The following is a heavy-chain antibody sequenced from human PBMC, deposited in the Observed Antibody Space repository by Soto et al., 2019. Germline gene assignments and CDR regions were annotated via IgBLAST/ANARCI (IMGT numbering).Heavy chain of an antibody. J-gene: IGHJ4*02. CDR2: ISYDGSNK. Sequence: QVQLVESGGGVVQPGRSLRLSCAASGFTFSSYGMHWVRQAPGKGLEWVAVISYDGSNKYYADSVKGRFTISRDNSKNTLYLQMNSLRAEDTAVYYCAKDLSWEPPTTLDYWGQGTLVTVSS. D-gene: IGHD1-26*01. CDR3: AKDLSWEPPTTLDY. V-gene: IGHV3-30*18. CDR1: GFTFSSYG.